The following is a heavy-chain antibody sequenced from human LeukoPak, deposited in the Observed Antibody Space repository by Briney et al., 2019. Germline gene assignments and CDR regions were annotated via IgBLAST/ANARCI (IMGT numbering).Heavy chain of an antibody. Sequence: ASVKISCKASGYTFTTYDINWVRQATGRGLEWMGWMNPNRGNTGYEQKFQGRVTMTGNTSISTAYMELSSLRSEDTAVYYCARGYYDTNGYYYRLDSWGQGTLVTVSS. J-gene: IGHJ4*02. CDR2: MNPNRGNT. V-gene: IGHV1-8*01. D-gene: IGHD3-22*01. CDR3: ARGYYDTNGYYYRLDS. CDR1: GYTFTTYD.